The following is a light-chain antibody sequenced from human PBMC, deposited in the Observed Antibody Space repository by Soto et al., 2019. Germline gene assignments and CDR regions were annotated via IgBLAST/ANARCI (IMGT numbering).Light chain of an antibody. CDR2: GTF. CDR3: QHLNNYPPFT. V-gene: IGKV1-9*01. CDR1: QDIQTY. J-gene: IGKJ3*01. Sequence: IQLTQSPSSLSASVGDRVSITCRDSQDIQTYFAWYQQKRGEAPKLLISGTFTLQSGVPSRFNGSGSGTDFTLTISRLQPEDFATYYCQHLNNYPPFTFGPGTKVDLE.